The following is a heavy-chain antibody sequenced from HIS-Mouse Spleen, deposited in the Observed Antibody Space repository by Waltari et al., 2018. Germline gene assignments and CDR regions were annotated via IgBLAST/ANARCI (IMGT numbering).Heavy chain of an antibody. J-gene: IGHJ4*02. V-gene: IGHV3-66*01. Sequence: EVQLVESGGGLVQPGGSLRLSCAASGFTVRSNYMRWVRQAPGKGLEWVSVIYSGGSTYYADSVKGRFTISRDNSKNTLYLQLNSLRAEDTAVYYCARDPRWNDGIDYWGQGTLVTVSS. CDR3: ARDPRWNDGIDY. D-gene: IGHD1-1*01. CDR2: IYSGGST. CDR1: GFTVRSNY.